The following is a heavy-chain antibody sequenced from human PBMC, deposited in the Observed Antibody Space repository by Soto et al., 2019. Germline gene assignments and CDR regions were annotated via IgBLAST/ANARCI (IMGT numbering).Heavy chain of an antibody. D-gene: IGHD3-9*01. CDR2: IYSGGST. CDR3: ARGRQGYYDILTGYKYYYYMDV. J-gene: IGHJ6*03. V-gene: IGHV3-53*04. Sequence: GGSLRLSCAASGFTFSSYAMSWVRQAPGKGLEWVSVIYSGGSTYYADSVKGRFTISRHNSKNTLYLQMNSLRAEDTAVYYCARGRQGYYDILTGYKYYYYMDVWGKGTTVTVSS. CDR1: GFTFSSYA.